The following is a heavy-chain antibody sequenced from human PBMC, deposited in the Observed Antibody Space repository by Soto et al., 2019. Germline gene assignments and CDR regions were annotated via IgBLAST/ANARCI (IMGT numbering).Heavy chain of an antibody. J-gene: IGHJ4*02. CDR2: IWYDGSNK. CDR3: ARDERLWGLRLHFDY. D-gene: IGHD5-12*01. V-gene: IGHV3-33*01. Sequence: QVQLVESGGGVVQPGRSLRLSCAASGFTFSSYGMHWVRQAPGKGLEWVAVIWYDGSNKYYADSVKGRFTISRDNSKNTLYLQMNSPRAEDTAVYYCARDERLWGLRLHFDYWGQGTLVTVSS. CDR1: GFTFSSYG.